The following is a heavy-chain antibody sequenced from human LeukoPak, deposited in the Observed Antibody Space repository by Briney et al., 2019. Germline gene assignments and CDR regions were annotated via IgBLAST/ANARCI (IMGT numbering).Heavy chain of an antibody. J-gene: IGHJ6*03. D-gene: IGHD5-18*01. Sequence: PSETLSLTCAVYGGSFSGYYWSWIRQPPGKGLEWIGEINHSGSTNYNPSLKSRVTISVDTSKNQFSLKLSSVTAADTAVYYCARSGGYSSKGPSYYYYYYMDVWGKGTTVTISS. V-gene: IGHV4-34*01. CDR3: ARSGGYSSKGPSYYYYYYMDV. CDR2: INHSGST. CDR1: GGSFSGYY.